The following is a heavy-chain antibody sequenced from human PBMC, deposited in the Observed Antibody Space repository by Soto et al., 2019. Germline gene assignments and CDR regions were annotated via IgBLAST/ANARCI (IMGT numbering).Heavy chain of an antibody. J-gene: IGHJ4*02. CDR1: GYTFTCDA. V-gene: IGHV1-3*01. D-gene: IGHD2-8*01. Sequence: ASVKVSCKASGYTFTCDAMHWVRQAPGQRLEWMGWINAGNGNTKYSQKFQGRVTITRDTSASTAYMELRSLRFDDTAVYYCARDGRNGGYFDYWGQGTVVTVSS. CDR3: ARDGRNGGYFDY. CDR2: INAGNGNT.